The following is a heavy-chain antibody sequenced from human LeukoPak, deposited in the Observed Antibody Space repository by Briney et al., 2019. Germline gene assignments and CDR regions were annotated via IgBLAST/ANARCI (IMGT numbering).Heavy chain of an antibody. Sequence: GGSLRLSCAASGFTFSSYSMNWVRQAPGKGLEWVSSISSSSSYIYYADSVKGRFTISRDNAKNSLYLQMNSLRTDDTAVYYCAREGGGGSGSWYFPNPIDYWGQGTLVTVSS. J-gene: IGHJ4*02. V-gene: IGHV3-21*01. CDR1: GFTFSSYS. CDR2: ISSSSSYI. CDR3: AREGGGGSGSWYFPNPIDY. D-gene: IGHD6-13*01.